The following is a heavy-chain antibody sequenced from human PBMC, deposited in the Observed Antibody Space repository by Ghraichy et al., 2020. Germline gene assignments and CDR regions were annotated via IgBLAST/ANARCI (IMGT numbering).Heavy chain of an antibody. V-gene: IGHV3-9*01. CDR2: ISCNSGYI. Sequence: GGSLRLSCAASGFTFDDYAMHWVRQAPGKGLEWVSGISCNSGYIDYADSVKGRFTISRDNAKNSLYLQMNSLRAEDTALYYCAKVRSPWSPDHFGYWGQGTLVT. D-gene: IGHD1-14*01. J-gene: IGHJ4*02. CDR3: AKVRSPWSPDHFGY. CDR1: GFTFDDYA.